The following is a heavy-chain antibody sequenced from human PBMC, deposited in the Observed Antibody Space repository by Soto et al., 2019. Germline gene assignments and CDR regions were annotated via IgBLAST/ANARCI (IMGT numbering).Heavy chain of an antibody. J-gene: IGHJ4*02. CDR2: IYYTGTT. CDR1: GGSISSNGHY. Sequence: QVQLQESGPELVKPSQTLSLTCTVSGGSISSNGHYWTWIRQHPGKGLEWIAYIYYTGTTYYNPSLKSRLSISVDTSKIQFSLKLRSVTAADTAVYYCAREQWGFDSWGQGTLVTVSS. V-gene: IGHV4-31*03. D-gene: IGHD6-19*01. CDR3: AREQWGFDS.